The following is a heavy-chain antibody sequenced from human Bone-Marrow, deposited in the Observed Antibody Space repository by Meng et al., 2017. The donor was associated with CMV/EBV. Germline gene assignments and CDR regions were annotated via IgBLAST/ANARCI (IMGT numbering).Heavy chain of an antibody. CDR3: ARYCSSTSCLSLFDL. Sequence: GESLKISCAASGFTFSSYGMHWVRQAPGKGLEWVAFIRYDGSNNYYVDSVKGRFTISRDNAKNTLYLQMNSLRVEDTAVYYCARYCSSTSCLSLFDLWGRGTLVTVSS. CDR2: IRYDGSNN. D-gene: IGHD2-2*01. V-gene: IGHV3-30*02. CDR1: GFTFSSYG. J-gene: IGHJ2*01.